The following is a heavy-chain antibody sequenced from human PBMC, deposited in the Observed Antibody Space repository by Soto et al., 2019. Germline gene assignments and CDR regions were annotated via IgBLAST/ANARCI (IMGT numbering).Heavy chain of an antibody. D-gene: IGHD3-3*01. CDR1: GGSISSYY. J-gene: IGHJ5*02. CDR3: ARGEIDFWSGYYLTPRNWSDP. CDR2: IYYSGST. Sequence: SETLSLTCTVSGGSISSYYWSWIRQPPGKGLEWIGYIYYSGSTNYNPSLKSRVTISVDTSKNQFSLKLSSVTAADTAVYYCARGEIDFWSGYYLTPRNWSDPWGQGTLVTVSS. V-gene: IGHV4-59*01.